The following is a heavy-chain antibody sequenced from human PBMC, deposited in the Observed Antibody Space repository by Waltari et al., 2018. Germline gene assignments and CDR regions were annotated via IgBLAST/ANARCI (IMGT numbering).Heavy chain of an antibody. CDR1: GLTFNTYG. CDR3: AKDGDYSLPGYDAFDI. J-gene: IGHJ3*02. V-gene: IGHV3-30*02. Sequence: QVQLVESGGRVVQPGGSLRLSCATSGLTFNTYGMHWVRQTPGKGLEWVAFIRYDGSYKDYADSVKGRFSISRDNSENTLYLQMNDLRPEDTVLYYCAKDGDYSLPGYDAFDIWGQGTMVTVSP. D-gene: IGHD4-17*01. CDR2: IRYDGSYK.